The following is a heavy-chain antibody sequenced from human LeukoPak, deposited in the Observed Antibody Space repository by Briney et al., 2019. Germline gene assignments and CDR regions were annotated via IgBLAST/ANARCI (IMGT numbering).Heavy chain of an antibody. D-gene: IGHD3-22*01. V-gene: IGHV5-51*01. J-gene: IGHJ3*02. Sequence: LGESLKISCKGSGYSFTSYWIGWVRQMPGKGLEWMGIIYPGDSDTRYSPSFQVQVTISADKSISTAYLQWSSLKASDTAMYYCARPDYYDSSGYYYVGAFDIWGQGTMVTVSS. CDR1: GYSFTSYW. CDR3: ARPDYYDSSGYYYVGAFDI. CDR2: IYPGDSDT.